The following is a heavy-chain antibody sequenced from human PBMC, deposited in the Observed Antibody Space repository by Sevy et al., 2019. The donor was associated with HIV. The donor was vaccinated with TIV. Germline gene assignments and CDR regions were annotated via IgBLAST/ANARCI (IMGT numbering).Heavy chain of an antibody. CDR3: TTDAHDFTNYPSPYYFDQ. CDR1: GFSFSNYA. J-gene: IGHJ4*02. V-gene: IGHV3-15*01. Sequence: GSLRLSCAASGFSFSNYAMSWVRQAPGKGLEWVGRIKSKTDGGPTDYAAPVKGRFTISRDESKNTLYLQMNSLKTEDTAVYYCTTDAHDFTNYPSPYYFDQWGQGTLVTVSS. D-gene: IGHD4-4*01. CDR2: IKSKTDGGPT.